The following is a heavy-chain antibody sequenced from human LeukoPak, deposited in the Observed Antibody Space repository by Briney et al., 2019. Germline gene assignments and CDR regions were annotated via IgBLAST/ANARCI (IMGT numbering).Heavy chain of an antibody. J-gene: IGHJ4*02. Sequence: ASVKVSCKASGGTFSSYAISWVRQAPGQGLEWMGWISAYNGNTNYAQKLQGRVTMTTDTSASTAYMELRSLRSDDTAVYYCARNPGSSIAVAGTVPFSDYWGQGTLVTVSS. CDR3: ARNPGSSIAVAGTVPFSDY. CDR2: ISAYNGNT. CDR1: GGTFSSYA. V-gene: IGHV1-18*01. D-gene: IGHD6-19*01.